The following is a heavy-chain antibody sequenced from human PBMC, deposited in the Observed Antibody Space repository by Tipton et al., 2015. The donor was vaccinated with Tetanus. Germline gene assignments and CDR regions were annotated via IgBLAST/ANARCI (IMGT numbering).Heavy chain of an antibody. CDR2: IYTSENT. Sequence: TLSLTCTVSGGSISSYYWSWIRQPAGKGLEWIGRIYTSENTNYNPSLKSRVTMSVDTSKNQFSLKLSSVTAADTAVYYCAREAGYYGLNAFDIWGQGTMVTVSS. V-gene: IGHV4-4*07. J-gene: IGHJ3*02. CDR1: GGSISSYY. D-gene: IGHD3-10*01. CDR3: AREAGYYGLNAFDI.